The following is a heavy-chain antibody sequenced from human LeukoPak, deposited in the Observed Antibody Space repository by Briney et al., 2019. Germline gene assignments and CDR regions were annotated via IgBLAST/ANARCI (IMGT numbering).Heavy chain of an antibody. D-gene: IGHD6-19*01. CDR2: ISGNSITT. CDR1: GFTYSISA. CDR3: AKDRTQGSGWYLIFDY. Sequence: GGSLRLSCVASGFTYSISAMSWVRQAPGKGLEWVATISGNSITTYYADSLKGRFTISRDASKNTLYLQMDSLRVEDTAVYFCAKDRTQGSGWYLIFDYWSQGTLVTVSS. V-gene: IGHV3-23*01. J-gene: IGHJ4*02.